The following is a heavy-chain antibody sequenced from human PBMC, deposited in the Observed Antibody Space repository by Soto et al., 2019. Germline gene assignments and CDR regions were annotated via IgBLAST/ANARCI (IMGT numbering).Heavy chain of an antibody. CDR2: IYYSGST. Sequence: QVQLQESGPGLVKPSQTLSLTCTVSGGSISSGGYYWGWIRQHPGKGLEWVGYIYYSGSTCYNPTLTSRVTISVDTSKNQLSLKLSSVTAADTAVYFCARVGGGDCHHGMEVWGQGTTVTVSS. CDR1: GGSISSGGYY. CDR3: ARVGGGDCHHGMEV. V-gene: IGHV4-31*03. D-gene: IGHD2-21*02. J-gene: IGHJ6*02.